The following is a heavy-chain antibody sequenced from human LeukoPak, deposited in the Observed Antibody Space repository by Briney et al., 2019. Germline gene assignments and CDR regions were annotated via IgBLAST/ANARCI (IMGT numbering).Heavy chain of an antibody. D-gene: IGHD3-16*01. J-gene: IGHJ4*02. CDR1: GFTFSSYG. CDR2: ISYDGSNK. V-gene: IGHV3-30*03. Sequence: SGGSLRLSCAASGFTFSSYGMHWVRQAPGKGLEWVAVISYDGSNKYYADPVKGRFTISRDNSKNTLYLQMNSLRAEDTAVYYCAADLYGPVFDYWGQGTLVTVSS. CDR3: AADLYGPVFDY.